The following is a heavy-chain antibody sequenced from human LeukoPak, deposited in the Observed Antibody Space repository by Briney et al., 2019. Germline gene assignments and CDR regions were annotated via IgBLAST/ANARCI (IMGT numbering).Heavy chain of an antibody. D-gene: IGHD3-10*01. CDR2: IYHSGST. J-gene: IGHJ5*02. V-gene: IGHV4-30-2*01. CDR3: ARNPYYHGSGTPRGWFDP. Sequence: SETLSLTCAVSGGSLSSGGYSWSWLRQPPGKGLEWIGYIYHSGSTYYNPSLKSRVTISVDRSKNQFSLKLSSVTAADTAVYYCARNPYYHGSGTPRGWFDPWGQGTLVTVSS. CDR1: GGSLSSGGYS.